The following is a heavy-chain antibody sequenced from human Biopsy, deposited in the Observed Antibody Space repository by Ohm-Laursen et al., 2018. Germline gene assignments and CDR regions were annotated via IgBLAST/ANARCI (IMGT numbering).Heavy chain of an antibody. V-gene: IGHV4-59*01. Sequence: SDTLSLTCTVSGDSISSYYWSWIRQPPGKGLEWIGYAYYTGSTNYNPSLQSRVTTSVDTSKNHFSLRLRSVTPADTAIYYCARDRGYYSDRTVPGYFDLWGRGTLVTVSS. D-gene: IGHD3-22*01. J-gene: IGHJ2*01. CDR2: AYYTGST. CDR1: GDSISSYY. CDR3: ARDRGYYSDRTVPGYFDL.